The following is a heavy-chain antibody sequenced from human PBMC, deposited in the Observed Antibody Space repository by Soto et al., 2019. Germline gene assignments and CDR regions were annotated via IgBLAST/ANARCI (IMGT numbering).Heavy chain of an antibody. J-gene: IGHJ6*01. V-gene: IGHV3-33*01. D-gene: IGHD5-12*01. Sequence: QVQLVESGGGVVQPGRSLRLSCAASGFTFSSYGMHWVRQAPGKGLEWVALVWYDGGNKYYADSGKSRFTISRDNSKNTQYLQINSLRDEDRAVYYCVRADGDSGNDYVYSNCMDVCGQSTTVTVSS. CDR2: VWYDGGNK. CDR3: VRADGDSGNDYVYSNCMDV. CDR1: GFTFSSYG.